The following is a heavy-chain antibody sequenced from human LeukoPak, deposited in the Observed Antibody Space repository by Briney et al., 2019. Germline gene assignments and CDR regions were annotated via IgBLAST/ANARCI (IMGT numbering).Heavy chain of an antibody. V-gene: IGHV4-4*09. Sequence: SETLSLTCTVSGGSIGTYYWSWVRQSPGTGLEWIGYIYVTGTRYNPYLQSRVTISVDRSRNQFFLKMTSVTAADTAVYYCARGRGFDYWGQGTLVTVSS. D-gene: IGHD3-10*01. CDR2: IYVTGT. CDR3: ARGRGFDY. CDR1: GGSIGTYY. J-gene: IGHJ4*02.